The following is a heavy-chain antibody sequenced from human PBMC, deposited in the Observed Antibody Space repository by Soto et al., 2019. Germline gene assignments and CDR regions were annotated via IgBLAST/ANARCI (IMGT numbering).Heavy chain of an antibody. D-gene: IGHD2-21*02. CDR2: VYHTGDT. V-gene: IGHV4-4*02. Sequence: QVQLQESGPRLVKPSESLSLTCGVSGGTVARSHWWSCVRPSPGRGLEWIGNVYHTGDTNFNPSLQSRVTFSVDKSNNQFSLRLTSVTAADTAVYFCAREIVTAGGNNYFDPWGPGTLVTVSS. J-gene: IGHJ5*02. CDR1: GGTVARSHW. CDR3: AREIVTAGGNNYFDP.